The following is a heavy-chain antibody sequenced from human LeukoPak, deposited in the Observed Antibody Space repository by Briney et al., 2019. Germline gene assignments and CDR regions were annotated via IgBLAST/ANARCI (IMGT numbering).Heavy chain of an antibody. CDR2: INPNSGGT. D-gene: IGHD3-22*01. CDR1: GYTFTGYY. J-gene: IGHJ4*02. V-gene: IGHV1-2*02. Sequence: EASVKVSCKASGYTFTGYYMHWVRQAPGQGLEWMGWINPNSGGTNYAQKFQGRVTMTRDTSISTAYMELSRLRSDDTAVYYCAIDYYYDSSPPGYWGQGTLVTVSS. CDR3: AIDYYYDSSPPGY.